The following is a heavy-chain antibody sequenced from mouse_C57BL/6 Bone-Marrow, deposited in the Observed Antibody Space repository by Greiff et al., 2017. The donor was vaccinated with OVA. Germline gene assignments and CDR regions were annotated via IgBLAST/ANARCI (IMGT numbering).Heavy chain of an antibody. D-gene: IGHD2-3*01. CDR3: ARTFDGSYQDAMDY. CDR1: GYTFTSYW. V-gene: IGHV1-55*01. Sequence: QVQLQQPGAELVKPGASVKMSCKASGYTFTSYWITWVKQRPGQGLEWIGDIYPGSGSTNYNEKFKSKATLTVDTSSSTAYMQLSSLTSEDSAVYYCARTFDGSYQDAMDYWGQGTSVTVSS. J-gene: IGHJ4*01. CDR2: IYPGSGST.